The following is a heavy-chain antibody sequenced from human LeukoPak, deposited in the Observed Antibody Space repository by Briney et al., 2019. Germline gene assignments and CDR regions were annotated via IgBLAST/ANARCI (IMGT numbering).Heavy chain of an antibody. V-gene: IGHV3-9*01. J-gene: IGHJ4*02. D-gene: IGHD3-10*01. CDR2: ISWNSGSI. CDR3: TKSIEGSGSYYESYFDY. CDR1: GFTFDDYA. Sequence: GGSLRLSCAASGFTFDDYAMHWVRQAPGKGLEWVSGISWNSGSIGYADSVKGRFTISRDNAKNSLYLQMISLRVEDTALYYCTKSIEGSGSYYESYFDYWGQGTLVTVSS.